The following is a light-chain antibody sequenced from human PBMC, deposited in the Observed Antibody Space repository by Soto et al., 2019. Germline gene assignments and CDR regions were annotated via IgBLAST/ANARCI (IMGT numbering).Light chain of an antibody. CDR2: KSS. CDR1: QSISSW. J-gene: IGKJ1*01. Sequence: DIQMTQSPSTLSASVGDRVTITCRASQSISSWLAWYQQKPGKAPKLLIYKSSSLESGVPSRISGNGSGTECTLTISSLQPDDFSAYYYQHDNSYSWSVGQGTMVEIK. V-gene: IGKV1-5*03. CDR3: QHDNSYSWS.